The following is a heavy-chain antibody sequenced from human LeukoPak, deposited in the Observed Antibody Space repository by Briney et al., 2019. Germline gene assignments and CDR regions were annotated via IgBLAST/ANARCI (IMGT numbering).Heavy chain of an antibody. Sequence: SETLSLTCTVSGGSISSYYWSWIRQPPGKGLEWIGYIYYSGSTNYNPSLKSRVTISVDTSKNQFSLKLSSVTAADTAVYYCAREYDYGDLYYFDYWGQGTLVTVSS. J-gene: IGHJ4*02. D-gene: IGHD4-17*01. CDR1: GGSISSYY. CDR3: AREYDYGDLYYFDY. CDR2: IYYSGST. V-gene: IGHV4-59*01.